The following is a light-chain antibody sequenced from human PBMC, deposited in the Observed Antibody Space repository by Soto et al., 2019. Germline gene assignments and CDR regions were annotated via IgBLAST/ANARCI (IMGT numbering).Light chain of an antibody. CDR2: GAS. CDR3: QQYGGSPLYT. V-gene: IGKV3-20*01. J-gene: IGKJ2*01. CDR1: QSVSSSY. Sequence: EIVLTQSPGTLSLSPGERATLSCRASQSVSSSYLAWYQQKPGQAPRLLIYGASSRATGIPDRFSGSGSGTDFTLTISRLEPEDFAVYYCQQYGGSPLYTFGQGTKLEI.